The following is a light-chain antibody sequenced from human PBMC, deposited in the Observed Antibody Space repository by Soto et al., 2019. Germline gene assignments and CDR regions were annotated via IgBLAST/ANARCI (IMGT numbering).Light chain of an antibody. CDR2: EDN. CDR3: QSYNSSIDWV. J-gene: IGLJ3*02. CDR1: SGSFASNY. V-gene: IGLV6-57*01. Sequence: NFMLTQPHSVSESPGKTVTISCTRRSGSFASNYVQWYQQRPGSSPTTVIYEDNQRPSGVPDRFSGSIDSSSNSASLTISGLKTEDEADYYCQSYNSSIDWVFGGGTKLTVL.